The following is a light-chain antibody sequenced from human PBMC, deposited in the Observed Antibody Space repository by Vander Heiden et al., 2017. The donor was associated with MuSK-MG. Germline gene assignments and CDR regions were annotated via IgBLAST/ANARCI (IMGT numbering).Light chain of an antibody. CDR2: GAS. V-gene: IGKV1-27*01. Sequence: DIHMTKSPSSLTASVGGRVTISCRASQGIANSLAWYQQSPGKVPNLLIFGASTLQSGVPSRFGGSGSGTVFTLTISNLQPEDVATYYCQQYNIAPLTFGGGTKVEIK. CDR3: QQYNIAPLT. J-gene: IGKJ4*01. CDR1: QGIANS.